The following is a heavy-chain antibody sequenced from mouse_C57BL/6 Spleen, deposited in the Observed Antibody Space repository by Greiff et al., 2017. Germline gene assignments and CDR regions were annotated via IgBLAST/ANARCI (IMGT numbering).Heavy chain of an antibody. CDR3: VRWYAY. V-gene: IGHV10-1*01. CDR1: GYSFNTYA. Sequence: EVKLVESGGGLVQPKGSLKLSCAASGYSFNTYAMNWVRQAPGQGLEWVARIRSKSNNYATYYADSVKDRFTISRDDSENMLYLQMNNLETEDTAMYCCVRWYAYWGQGTLVTVSA. J-gene: IGHJ3*01. CDR2: IRSKSNNYAT.